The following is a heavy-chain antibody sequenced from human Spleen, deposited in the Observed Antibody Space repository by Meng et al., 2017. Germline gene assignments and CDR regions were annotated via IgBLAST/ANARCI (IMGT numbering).Heavy chain of an antibody. V-gene: IGHV3-15*01. CDR3: AHIGDIATTTLES. Sequence: GESLKISCAASGLNFNDAWMSWVRQAPGKGLEWIGRIKSKGSGGTTEYSATVKGRITVSRDNSKNTLDLKMNRLKNTDTAEYHCAHIGDIATTTLESWGQGTLVTVSS. CDR1: GLNFNDAW. CDR2: IKSKGSGGTT. J-gene: IGHJ5*01. D-gene: IGHD1-26*01.